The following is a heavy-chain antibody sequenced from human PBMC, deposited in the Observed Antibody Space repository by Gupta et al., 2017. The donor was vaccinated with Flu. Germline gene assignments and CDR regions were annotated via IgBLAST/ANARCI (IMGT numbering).Heavy chain of an antibody. CDR2: VYYVWST. D-gene: IGHD4-17*01. CDR3: ARSGDYFDT. Sequence: QLQLQEAGPGRVKPSATLYLTGTVSGGSTTRSSHYGRWICQPPGNGLEYFGSVYYVWSTYHNPALQSRVTISIDTSKNQFSLQLTSVTAADTAVYDCARSGDYFDTWGQGSLVTVSS. V-gene: IGHV4-39*01. CDR1: GGSTTRSSHY. J-gene: IGHJ4*02.